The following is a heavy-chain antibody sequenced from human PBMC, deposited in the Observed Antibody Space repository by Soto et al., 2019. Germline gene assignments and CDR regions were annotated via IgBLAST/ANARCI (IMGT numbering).Heavy chain of an antibody. Sequence: PSETLSLTCTVSGGSISSYYWTWIRQPPGKGLEWIAYIYYTGSTSYNPSLKSRVTISVDTSKNQFSLNLSSVTAADTAVYYCARQHIVATIAGFDYWGQGTLVTVSS. CDR1: GGSISSYY. J-gene: IGHJ4*02. V-gene: IGHV4-59*08. CDR3: ARQHIVATIAGFDY. CDR2: IYYTGST. D-gene: IGHD5-12*01.